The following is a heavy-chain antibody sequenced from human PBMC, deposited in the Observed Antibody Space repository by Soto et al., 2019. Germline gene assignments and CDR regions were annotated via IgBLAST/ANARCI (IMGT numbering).Heavy chain of an antibody. J-gene: IGHJ3*01. V-gene: IGHV3-11*01. CDR3: VRERAGKRDFPHNTFDL. D-gene: IGHD6-19*01. Sequence: QVQLVESGGGLVKPGGSLRLSCAASGFSFSVYYMAWVRQAPGSGLEWISSIDRNGDFVYDADSVKGRFTISRDYAKSSLYLQMDSLRDEETAVYYCVRERAGKRDFPHNTFDLWGQGTKVTVAA. CDR1: GFSFSVYY. CDR2: IDRNGDFV.